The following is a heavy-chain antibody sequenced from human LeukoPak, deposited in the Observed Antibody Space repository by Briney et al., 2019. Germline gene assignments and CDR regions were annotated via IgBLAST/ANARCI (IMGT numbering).Heavy chain of an antibody. D-gene: IGHD6-19*01. J-gene: IGHJ5*02. CDR2: ISGSGGST. Sequence: GGSLRLSCAASGFTFSSYAMSWVRQAPGKGLEWVSAISGSGGSTYYADSVKGRFTISRDNSKNTLYLQMNSLRAEDTAVYYCAKAPLAVAGIGNWFDPWGQGTLVTVSS. CDR1: GFTFSSYA. V-gene: IGHV3-23*01. CDR3: AKAPLAVAGIGNWFDP.